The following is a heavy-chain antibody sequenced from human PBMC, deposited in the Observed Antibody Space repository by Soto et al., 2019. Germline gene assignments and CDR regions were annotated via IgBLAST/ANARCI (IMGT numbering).Heavy chain of an antibody. CDR1: GFTFRSYA. CDR3: AKGNSWSPALVLDI. D-gene: IGHD1-7*01. J-gene: IGHJ3*02. Sequence: VGSLRLSCAASGFTFRSYAMNWVRQAPGKGLEWVSAISGSAGSTYYADSVKGRFTISRDSSKNTLYLQMNSLRAEDTAVYYCAKGNSWSPALVLDIWGQGTMVTVSS. CDR2: ISGSAGST. V-gene: IGHV3-23*01.